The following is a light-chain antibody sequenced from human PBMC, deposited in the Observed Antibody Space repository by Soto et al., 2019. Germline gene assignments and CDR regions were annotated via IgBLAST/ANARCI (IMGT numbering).Light chain of an antibody. J-gene: IGLJ2*01. V-gene: IGLV1-51*01. CDR3: ATWDGSLPGEV. CDR1: SSNIGNNY. Sequence: QSVLTQSPSVSAAPGQKVTISRSVSSSNIGNNYVSWYQQLPGTAPKLLIYDNNKRPSGIPDRFSGSKSGTSGTLDITGLQTGDEADYYCATWDGSLPGEVFGGGTK. CDR2: DNN.